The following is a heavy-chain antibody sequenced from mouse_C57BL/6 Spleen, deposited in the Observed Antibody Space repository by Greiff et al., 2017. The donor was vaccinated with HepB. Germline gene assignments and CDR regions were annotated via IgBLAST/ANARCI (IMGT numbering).Heavy chain of an antibody. D-gene: IGHD3-2*02. CDR1: GFTFSSYA. CDR3: ARASSGLDY. Sequence: EVKLVESGGGLVKPGGSLKLSCAASGFTFSSYAMSWVRQTPVKRLEWVATISDGGSYTYYPDNVKGRFTISRDNAKNNLYLQMSHLKSEDTAMYYCARASSGLDYWGQGTTLTVSS. J-gene: IGHJ2*01. V-gene: IGHV5-4*03. CDR2: ISDGGSYT.